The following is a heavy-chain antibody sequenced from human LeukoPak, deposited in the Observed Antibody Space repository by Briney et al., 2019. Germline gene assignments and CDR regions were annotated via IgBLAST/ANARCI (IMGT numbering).Heavy chain of an antibody. CDR1: GYTFTSYD. Sequence: ASVKVSCKASGYTFTSYDINWVRQATGQGLEWMGWMSPDSGNTGYAQKFQGRVTITRNTSISTAYMELSSLTSDDTAVYYCARYAYGSGSYYQKPFDYWGQGTLVTASS. CDR3: ARYAYGSGSYYQKPFDY. J-gene: IGHJ4*01. D-gene: IGHD3-10*01. V-gene: IGHV1-8*01. CDR2: MSPDSGNT.